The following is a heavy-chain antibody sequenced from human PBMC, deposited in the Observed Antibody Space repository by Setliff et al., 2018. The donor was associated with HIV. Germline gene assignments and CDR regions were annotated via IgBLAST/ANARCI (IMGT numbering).Heavy chain of an antibody. D-gene: IGHD4-17*01. Sequence: PSETLSLTCTVSGGSISSSSYYWVWIRQPPGKGLEWIGSIYYSGSSGSTYYNPSLKSRVTISVDTSKNQSSLKLSSVTAADTAVYYCARAPTVVTLLDYWGQGTLVTVSS. J-gene: IGHJ4*02. CDR1: GGSISSSSYY. CDR3: ARAPTVVTLLDY. V-gene: IGHV4-39*07. CDR2: IYYSGSSGST.